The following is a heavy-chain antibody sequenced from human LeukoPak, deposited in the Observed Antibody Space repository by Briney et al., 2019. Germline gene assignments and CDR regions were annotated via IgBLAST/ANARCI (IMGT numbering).Heavy chain of an antibody. J-gene: IGHJ6*03. D-gene: IGHD4-17*01. Sequence: PSETLSLTCTVSGGSISSGSYYWSWIRQPAGKGLEWIGRIYTSGSTNYNPSLKSRVTISVDTSKNQFSLKLSSVTAADTAVYYCARDADYGDPYYYYYYYMDVWGKGTTVTVSS. V-gene: IGHV4-61*02. CDR1: GGSISSGSYY. CDR2: IYTSGST. CDR3: ARDADYGDPYYYYYYYMDV.